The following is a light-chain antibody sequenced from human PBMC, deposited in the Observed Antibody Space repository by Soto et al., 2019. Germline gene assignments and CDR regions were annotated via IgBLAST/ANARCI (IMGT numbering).Light chain of an antibody. CDR1: TSNIAGNT. CDR3: ATWDDSLNAAV. Sequence: QSVLTQPPSLSGTPGQRVTISCSGSTSNIAGNTVHWYQHLPETAPKHLIYIDDQRPSGVPDRFSGSKSGTSASLAISGLQSEEEADYYCATWDDSLNAAVFGGGTQLTVL. CDR2: IDD. V-gene: IGLV1-44*01. J-gene: IGLJ7*01.